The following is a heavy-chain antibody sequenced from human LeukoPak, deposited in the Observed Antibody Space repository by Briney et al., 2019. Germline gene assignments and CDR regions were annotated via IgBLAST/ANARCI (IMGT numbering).Heavy chain of an antibody. Sequence: ASVKVSCKASGYTFTNYGISWVRQAPGQGLEWMAWISANNGETRYAQNFQGRVTKTTDTSTSTAYLELRSLRSDDTAVYYCARVPPSAHQLLSSDYWGQGTQVTVSS. J-gene: IGHJ4*02. D-gene: IGHD2-2*01. CDR2: ISANNGET. CDR1: GYTFTNYG. V-gene: IGHV1-18*04. CDR3: ARVPPSAHQLLSSDY.